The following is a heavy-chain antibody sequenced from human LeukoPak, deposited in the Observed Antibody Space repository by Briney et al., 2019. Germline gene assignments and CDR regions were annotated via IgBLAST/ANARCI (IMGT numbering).Heavy chain of an antibody. Sequence: PGGSLRLSCAASGFTFSSYAMHWVRQAPGKGLEWVAVISYDGSNKYYADSVKGRFTISGDNSKNTLYLQMNSLRAEDTAVYYCAKFHDEGWGQGTLVTVSS. CDR2: ISYDGSNK. V-gene: IGHV3-30-3*02. CDR3: AKFHDEG. CDR1: GFTFSSYA. J-gene: IGHJ4*02.